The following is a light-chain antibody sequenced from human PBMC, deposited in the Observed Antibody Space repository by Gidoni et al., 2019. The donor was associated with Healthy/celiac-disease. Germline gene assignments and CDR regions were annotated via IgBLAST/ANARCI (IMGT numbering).Light chain of an antibody. V-gene: IGLV2-14*01. CDR1: SSDVGGYNY. CDR3: SSYTSTYVV. CDR2: EVS. J-gene: IGLJ2*01. Sequence: SALTQPASVPGSPRQSITISCTGTSSDVGGYNYVSWYQQHPGKAPKLMIYEVSNRPSGVSNRFSGSKSGNTASLTISGLQAEDEADYYCSSYTSTYVVFGGGTKLTVL.